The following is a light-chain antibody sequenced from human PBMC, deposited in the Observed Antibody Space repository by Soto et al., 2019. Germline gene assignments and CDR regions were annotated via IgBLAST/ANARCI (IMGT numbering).Light chain of an antibody. CDR2: RIS. Sequence: DGVMTQSPLSLPVTLGQPASISCRASQGLVSSDGTTYLSWFQQRPGQCPRRLLHRISNRDSGVPDRFSGSGAGTDFTLKISRVEAEDVGLYYCMQATGWPYTFGQGTNLEIK. CDR3: MQATGWPYT. CDR1: QGLVSSDGTTY. J-gene: IGKJ2*01. V-gene: IGKV2-30*01.